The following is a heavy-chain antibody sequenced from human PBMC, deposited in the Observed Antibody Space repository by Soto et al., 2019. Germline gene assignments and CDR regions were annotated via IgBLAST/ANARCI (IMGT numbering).Heavy chain of an antibody. CDR2: IVGSGGNT. Sequence: EVQLLESGGGLVQPGGSLRLSCAASGFTFSSYAMSWVRQAPGKGLEWVSAIVGSGGNTNYADSVRGRFAISRDNSKNTLSLQMTSLRAEDTAVYYCAKSHGAYYYYNYMDVWGKGTTVTVSS. V-gene: IGHV3-23*01. J-gene: IGHJ6*03. CDR3: AKSHGAYYYYNYMDV. CDR1: GFTFSSYA.